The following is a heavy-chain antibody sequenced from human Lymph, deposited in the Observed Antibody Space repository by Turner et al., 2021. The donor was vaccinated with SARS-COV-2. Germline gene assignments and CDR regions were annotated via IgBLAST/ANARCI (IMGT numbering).Heavy chain of an antibody. CDR1: GYTFTSYV. Sequence: QVQLVQSGAELKKPGASVKVSCKASGYTFTSYVIYWVRQATGQGLEWMGWMNPNSGNTGYAQKFQGRGSMTRNTYISTAYMELSRLRSEDTAVYYCARAAQLTVWFDPWGQGTLVTVSS. D-gene: IGHD3-9*01. CDR3: ARAAQLTVWFDP. J-gene: IGHJ5*02. V-gene: IGHV1-8*01. CDR2: MNPNSGNT.